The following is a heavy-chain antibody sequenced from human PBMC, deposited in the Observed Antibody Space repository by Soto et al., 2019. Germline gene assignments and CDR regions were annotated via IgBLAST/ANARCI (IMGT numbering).Heavy chain of an antibody. D-gene: IGHD3-9*01. CDR1: GFTVSSHY. CDR2: IYTSGDT. J-gene: IGHJ4*02. CDR3: ARLNYDILAAFDY. V-gene: IGHV3-66*01. Sequence: GGSLRLSCAASGFTVSSHYMSWVRRAPGKGLEWVSVIYTSGDTYYADSVKGRFTISRDNSKNTLYLQMNTVRAEDTAVYYCARLNYDILAAFDYWGQGTLVTSPQ.